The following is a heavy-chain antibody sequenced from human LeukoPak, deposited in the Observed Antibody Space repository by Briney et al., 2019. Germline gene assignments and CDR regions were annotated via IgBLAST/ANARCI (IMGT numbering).Heavy chain of an antibody. V-gene: IGHV4-34*01. J-gene: IGHJ4*02. Sequence: PSETLSLTCAVYGGSFSGYYWSWIRQPPGKGLERIGEINHSGSTNYNPSLKSRVTISVDTSKNQFSLKLSSVTAADTAVYYCARGPIEYSGSPFDYWGQGTLVTVSS. CDR1: GGSFSGYY. D-gene: IGHD1-26*01. CDR3: ARGPIEYSGSPFDY. CDR2: INHSGST.